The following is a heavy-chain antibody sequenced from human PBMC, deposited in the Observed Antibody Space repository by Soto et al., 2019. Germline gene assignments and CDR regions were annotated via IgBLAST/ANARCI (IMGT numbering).Heavy chain of an antibody. CDR2: IYPGDSDT. V-gene: IGHV5-51*01. CDR1: GYSFTSYW. D-gene: IGHD3-3*01. Sequence: PGESLKISCKGSGYSFTSYWIGWVRQMPGKGLEWMGIIYPGDSDTRYSPSFQGQVTISADKSISTAYLQWSSLKASDTAMYYCARVSGDFWSGYYPDYYYYGMDVWGQGTTVTVSS. J-gene: IGHJ6*02. CDR3: ARVSGDFWSGYYPDYYYYGMDV.